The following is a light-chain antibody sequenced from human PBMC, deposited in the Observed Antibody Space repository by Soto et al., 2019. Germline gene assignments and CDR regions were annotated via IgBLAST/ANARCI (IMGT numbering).Light chain of an antibody. CDR2: GAS. CDR1: QSVGTY. Sequence: ETVLTQSPATLSLSPGERATLSCRASQSVGTYLAWYQQRPGQAPRLLIHGASNRATGIPARFSGSGSGTDFILTISSLEPEDFAVYYCQQRINWPPFTFGPGTKVDLK. CDR3: QQRINWPPFT. V-gene: IGKV3-11*01. J-gene: IGKJ3*01.